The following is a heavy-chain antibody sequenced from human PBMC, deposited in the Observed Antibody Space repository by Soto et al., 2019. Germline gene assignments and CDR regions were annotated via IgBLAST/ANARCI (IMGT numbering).Heavy chain of an antibody. D-gene: IGHD3-22*01. CDR3: ARDRDYSHTDADIDY. CDR1: GYNFNTYG. J-gene: IGHJ4*02. CDR2: ISGYNGYT. V-gene: IGHV1-18*01. Sequence: QVQLMQSGAEVRRPGTSVRISCTTSGYNFNTYGIIWVRQAPGQGLEWMGWISGYNGYTQYAQSFEDRNTLSTDTSTSTAFLELRNLRSGDTALYFCARDRDYSHTDADIDYWGQGTLVTVSS.